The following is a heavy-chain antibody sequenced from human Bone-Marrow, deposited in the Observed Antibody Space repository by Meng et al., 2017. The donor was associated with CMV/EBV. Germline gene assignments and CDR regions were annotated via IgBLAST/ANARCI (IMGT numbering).Heavy chain of an antibody. CDR2: INPSSGST. CDR1: GYTFTSYY. CDR3: ALVVMKVWNWFDP. J-gene: IGHJ5*02. V-gene: IGHV1-46*01. D-gene: IGHD3-22*01. Sequence: ASVKVSCKASGYTFTSYYMHWVRQAPGQGLEWMGIINPSSGSTSYAQKFQGRVTMTRDTSTSTVYMELSSLRSEDTAVYYCALVVMKVWNWFDPWGQGTLVTVSS.